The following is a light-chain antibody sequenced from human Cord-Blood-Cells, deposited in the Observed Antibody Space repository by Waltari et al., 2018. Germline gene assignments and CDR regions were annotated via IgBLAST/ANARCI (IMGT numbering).Light chain of an antibody. Sequence: DIQMTQSPSSLSASLGDRVTITCLASQSISSYLNWYQQKPGKAPKLLIYAASSLKSGVPSRFSGSGSRTDFTLTISSLQPEDFATYYCQQSYSTPHTFGQGTKLEIK. CDR1: QSISSY. V-gene: IGKV1-39*01. CDR2: AAS. J-gene: IGKJ2*01. CDR3: QQSYSTPHT.